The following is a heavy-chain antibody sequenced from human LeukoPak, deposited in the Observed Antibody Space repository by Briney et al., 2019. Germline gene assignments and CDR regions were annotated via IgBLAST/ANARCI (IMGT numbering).Heavy chain of an antibody. CDR1: GGSISNYY. CDR3: ARHRCSGGSCYPMNWFDP. J-gene: IGHJ5*02. CDR2: IYYTGST. V-gene: IGHV4-59*08. Sequence: SETLSLTCTVSGGSISNYYWNWIRQPPGKGLEWIGYIYYTGSTNYNPSLKSRVTMSVDTSKNQFSLKLSSVTAADTAVYYCARHRCSGGSCYPMNWFDPWGQGTLVTVSS. D-gene: IGHD2-15*01.